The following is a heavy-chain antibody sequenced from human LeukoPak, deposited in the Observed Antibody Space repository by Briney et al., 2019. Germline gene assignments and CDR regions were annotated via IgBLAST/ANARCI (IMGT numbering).Heavy chain of an antibody. CDR1: GFTFSSYS. J-gene: IGHJ2*01. D-gene: IGHD6-13*01. V-gene: IGHV3-21*01. Sequence: PGGSLRLSCAASGFTFSSYSMNWVRQAPGKGLEWVSSISSSSSYIYYADSVKGRLTISRDNAKNSLYLQMNSLRAEDTAVYYCASVASVYSSSWNWYFDLWGRGTLVTVSS. CDR2: ISSSSSYI. CDR3: ASVASVYSSSWNWYFDL.